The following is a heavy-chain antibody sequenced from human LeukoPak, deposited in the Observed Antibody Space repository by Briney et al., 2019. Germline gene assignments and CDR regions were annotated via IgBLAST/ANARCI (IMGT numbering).Heavy chain of an antibody. D-gene: IGHD6-19*01. J-gene: IGHJ5*02. V-gene: IGHV4-34*01. CDR3: AIESLLYSSGLP. Sequence: PSEPLSLTRAVYGGSFSGYYWSWIRQPPGKGLEGIGEINHSVTNNYNPSLKSRVAISVDTSKNQFSLKLSSVTAADTAVYYCAIESLLYSSGLPWGQGTLVT. CDR1: GGSFSGYY. CDR2: INHSVTN.